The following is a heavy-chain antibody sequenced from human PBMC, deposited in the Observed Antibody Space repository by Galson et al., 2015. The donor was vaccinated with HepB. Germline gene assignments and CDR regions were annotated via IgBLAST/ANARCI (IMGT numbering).Heavy chain of an antibody. D-gene: IGHD3-10*01. CDR2: IDPSDSYT. J-gene: IGHJ4*02. V-gene: IGHV5-10-1*01. CDR1: GYSFTSYW. CDR3: AGAPITMVRGVKNIPPDY. Sequence: QSGAEVKKPGESLRISCKGSGYSFTSYWISWVRQMPGKGLEWMGRIDPSDSYTNYSPSFQGHVTISADKSISTAYLQWSSLKASDTAMYYCAGAPITMVRGVKNIPPDYWGQGTLVTVSS.